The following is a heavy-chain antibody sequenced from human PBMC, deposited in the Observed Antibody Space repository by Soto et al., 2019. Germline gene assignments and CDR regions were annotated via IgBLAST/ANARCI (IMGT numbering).Heavy chain of an antibody. CDR1: GATFSSYA. J-gene: IGHJ1*01. Sequence: SVKVSCKASGATFSSYAISWVRQAPGQGLEWMGGIIPIFGTANYAQKFQGRVTITADESTSTAYMELSSLRSEDTAVYYCARDGRRVVAVVAAGYFQHWGQGTLVTVSS. D-gene: IGHD2-15*01. V-gene: IGHV1-69*13. CDR2: IIPIFGTA. CDR3: ARDGRRVVAVVAAGYFQH.